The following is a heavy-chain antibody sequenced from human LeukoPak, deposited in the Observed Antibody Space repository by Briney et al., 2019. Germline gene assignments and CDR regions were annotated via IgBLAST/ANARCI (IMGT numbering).Heavy chain of an antibody. J-gene: IGHJ4*02. CDR2: IRYDGTNK. Sequence: KSGGSLRLSCAASAFTFSSCGMHWVRQAPGKGLEGVAFIRYDGTNKYYADSVKGRFTISRDNSKNTLYLQMNSLRAEDTAVFYCAKDLWYFDNTGYRYSFDYWGQGTLVTVSS. D-gene: IGHD3-22*01. CDR3: AKDLWYFDNTGYRYSFDY. CDR1: AFTFSSCG. V-gene: IGHV3-30*02.